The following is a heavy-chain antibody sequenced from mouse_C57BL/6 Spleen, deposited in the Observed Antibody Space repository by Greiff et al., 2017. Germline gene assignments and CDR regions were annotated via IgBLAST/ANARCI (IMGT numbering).Heavy chain of an antibody. D-gene: IGHD2-1*01. CDR1: GFTFSDYG. V-gene: IGHV5-17*01. CDR3: ARPLIYYDYGAMDY. CDR2: ISSGSSTI. Sequence: EVKLMESGGGLVKPGGSLKLSCAASGFTFSDYGMHWVRQAPEKGLEWVAYISSGSSTIYSAATVKGRFTISRDNAKNTLFLQMTSLRSEDTAMYYCARPLIYYDYGAMDYWGQGTSVTVSS. J-gene: IGHJ4*01.